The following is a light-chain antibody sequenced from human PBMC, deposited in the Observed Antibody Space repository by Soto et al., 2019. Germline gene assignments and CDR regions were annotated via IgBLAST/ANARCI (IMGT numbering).Light chain of an antibody. CDR1: SSDVGGYNY. CDR2: DVS. J-gene: IGLJ2*01. Sequence: QSALTQPASVSGSPGQSVTISCTGSSSDVGGYNYVSWYQQHPGKVPKLMIFDVSNRPSGVSIRFSGSKSDNTASLTISGLQAEDEAEYYCSSYTSSSTLVVFGGGTKVTVL. V-gene: IGLV2-14*01. CDR3: SSYTSSSTLVV.